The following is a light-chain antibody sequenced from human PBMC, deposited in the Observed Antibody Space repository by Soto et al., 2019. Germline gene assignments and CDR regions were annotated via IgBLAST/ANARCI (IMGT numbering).Light chain of an antibody. J-gene: IGKJ1*01. Sequence: EIVLTQSPATRSLSPGERATLTCRASQSVSNFLAWYQHKPGQAPRLLIYAASTRATGVPGRFSGSGSGTEFTLTISSLQPDDFATYYCQQYNSYSLTFGQGTKVDIK. CDR2: AAS. CDR3: QQYNSYSLT. CDR1: QSVSNF. V-gene: IGKV3-15*01.